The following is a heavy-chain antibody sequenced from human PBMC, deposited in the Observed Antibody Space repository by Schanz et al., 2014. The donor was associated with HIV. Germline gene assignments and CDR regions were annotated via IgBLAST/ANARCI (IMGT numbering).Heavy chain of an antibody. CDR1: GFTFSTYG. V-gene: IGHV3-30*18. CDR3: AKTSITLGMDV. J-gene: IGHJ6*02. Sequence: QVQLVESGGGVVQPGRSLRLSCAASGFTFSTYGMHWVRQGPGKGLEWVAFISYDGSNKYYADSVKGRFTISRVNSKNTLYLQMNSLRAEDTAIYYCAKTSITLGMDVWGQGTPVTVSS. CDR2: ISYDGSNK. D-gene: IGHD1-20*01.